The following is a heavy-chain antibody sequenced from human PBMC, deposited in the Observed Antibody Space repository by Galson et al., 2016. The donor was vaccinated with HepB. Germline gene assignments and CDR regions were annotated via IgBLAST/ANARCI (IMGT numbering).Heavy chain of an antibody. CDR1: GFTSSSYD. V-gene: IGHV3-13*01. CDR2: IGIAGDT. J-gene: IGHJ4*02. CDR3: ATFSHYGSGLDK. D-gene: IGHD3-10*01. Sequence: SLRLSCAASGFTSSSYDMLWVRQAAGRGLEWVSLIGIAGDTYYPGSVKGRFTISRENAKNSLYLQMDSLRAGDTAIYYCATFSHYGSGLDKWGQGTLVTVSS.